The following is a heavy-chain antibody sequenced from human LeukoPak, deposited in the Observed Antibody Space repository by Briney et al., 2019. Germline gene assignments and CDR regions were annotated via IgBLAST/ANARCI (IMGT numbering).Heavy chain of an antibody. Sequence: ASVKVSCKASGYTFSNFGISWVRQAPGQKLEWMGWISGNNDNPNYGQTFQGRFTVTSDSSTSTAYMELRNLRSDDTAVYYCARDGTSTDDYWGQGTLVTVSS. J-gene: IGHJ4*02. CDR2: ISGNNDNP. CDR3: ARDGTSTDDY. D-gene: IGHD2-2*01. V-gene: IGHV1-18*01. CDR1: GYTFSNFG.